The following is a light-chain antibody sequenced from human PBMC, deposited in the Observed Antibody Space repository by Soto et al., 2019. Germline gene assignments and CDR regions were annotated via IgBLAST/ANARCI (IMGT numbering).Light chain of an antibody. CDR3: HQYNDWWT. V-gene: IGKV3-15*01. CDR2: GAS. CDR1: QSIAIS. J-gene: IGKJ1*01. Sequence: PGERATLSCRASQSIAISLAWYQQKPGLAPRLLIYGASTRATGIPARCSGSGSGKEFTLTINGLQSEDFAVYYCHQYNDWWTFGQGTKVEIK.